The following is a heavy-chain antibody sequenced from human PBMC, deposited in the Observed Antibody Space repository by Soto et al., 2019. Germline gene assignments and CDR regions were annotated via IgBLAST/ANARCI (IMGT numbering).Heavy chain of an antibody. D-gene: IGHD3-3*01. CDR3: TTAVIKDFWSGPAFFYY. CDR1: GFTLSNAW. J-gene: IGHJ4*02. CDR2: IKSKTDGGTT. V-gene: IGHV3-15*01. Sequence: GGSLRLSCAASGFTLSNAWMSWVRQAPGKGLEWVGRIKSKTDGGTTDYAAPVKGRFTISRDDSKNTLYLQTNSLKTEDTAVYYCTTAVIKDFWSGPAFFYYWGQGTXVPVSS.